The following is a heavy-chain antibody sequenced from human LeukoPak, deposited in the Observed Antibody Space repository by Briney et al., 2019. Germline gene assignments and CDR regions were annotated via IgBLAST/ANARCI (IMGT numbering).Heavy chain of an antibody. Sequence: GGSLRLSCAASGFTFSSYSMNWVRQAPGKGLEWVSYISSSSSTIYYADSVKGRFTISRDNAKNSLYLQMNSLRDEDTAVYYCARDRDIVVVPAAIYYYGMDVWGQGTTVTVSS. CDR1: GFTFSSYS. CDR2: ISSSSSTI. CDR3: ARDRDIVVVPAAIYYYGMDV. V-gene: IGHV3-48*02. J-gene: IGHJ6*02. D-gene: IGHD2-2*02.